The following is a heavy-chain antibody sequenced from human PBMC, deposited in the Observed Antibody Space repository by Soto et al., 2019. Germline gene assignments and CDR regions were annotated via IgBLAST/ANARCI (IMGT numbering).Heavy chain of an antibody. D-gene: IGHD6-13*01. CDR1: GFIFSNYA. CDR3: ARDMTPVGIADTLDY. Sequence: TGGSLRLSCAASGFIFSNYAMHWVRQAPGKGLEWVAVISYDGSNKYYADSVKGRFTISRDNSKNTLYLQMNSLRAEATAVYYCARDMTPVGIADTLDYWGQGTLVTVSS. J-gene: IGHJ4*02. V-gene: IGHV3-30-3*01. CDR2: ISYDGSNK.